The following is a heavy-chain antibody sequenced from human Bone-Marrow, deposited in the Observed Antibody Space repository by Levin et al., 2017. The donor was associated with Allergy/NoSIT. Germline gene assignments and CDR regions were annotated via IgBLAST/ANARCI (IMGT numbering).Heavy chain of an antibody. D-gene: IGHD2-15*01. J-gene: IGHJ4*02. Sequence: GESLKISCAASGFTFSDYTMNWVRQAPGKGLEWVSSISSSSSYIYYADLVKGRFTISRDNAKNSLYLQMNSLRAEDTAVYFCARDFYLGYCSGGSCYYIDHWGQGTLVTVSS. CDR2: ISSSSSYI. V-gene: IGHV3-21*01. CDR3: ARDFYLGYCSGGSCYYIDH. CDR1: GFTFSDYT.